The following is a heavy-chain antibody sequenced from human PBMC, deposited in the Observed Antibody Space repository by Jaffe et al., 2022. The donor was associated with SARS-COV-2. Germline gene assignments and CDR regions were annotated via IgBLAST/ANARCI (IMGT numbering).Heavy chain of an antibody. J-gene: IGHJ4*02. CDR2: IYYSGST. Sequence: QVQLQESGPGLVKSSQTLSLTCTVSGVSISSGGFYWTWIRQHPGRGLEWIGYIYYSGSTYYNPSLRSRVIISVDTSENQFSLRVNSVTAADTAVYYCARAGEAYFGSASFVGHWGRGTLVTVSS. CDR1: GVSISSGGFY. D-gene: IGHD3-10*01. CDR3: ARAGEAYFGSASFVGH. V-gene: IGHV4-31*03.